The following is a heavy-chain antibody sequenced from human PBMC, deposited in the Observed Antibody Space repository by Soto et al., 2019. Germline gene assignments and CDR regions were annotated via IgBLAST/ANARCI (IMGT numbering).Heavy chain of an antibody. Sequence: QVQLVQSGAEVKKPGASVKVSCKASGYTFTGYYMHWVRQAPGQGLEWMGWINPNSGGTNYAQKLQGWVTMTRDTSISTAYMELSRLRSDGTAVYYCASGSGSYLAPDYWGQGTLVTVSS. J-gene: IGHJ4*02. CDR3: ASGSGSYLAPDY. CDR2: INPNSGGT. CDR1: GYTFTGYY. V-gene: IGHV1-2*04. D-gene: IGHD1-26*01.